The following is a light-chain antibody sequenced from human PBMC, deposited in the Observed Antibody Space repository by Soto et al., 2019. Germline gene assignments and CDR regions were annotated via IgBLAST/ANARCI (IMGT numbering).Light chain of an antibody. CDR2: DAS. V-gene: IGKV1-5*01. CDR1: QSISSW. J-gene: IGKJ1*01. Sequence: DIQMTRSPSTLSASVGDRVTITCRASQSISSWSAWYQQKPGKAPKLLIYDASSLEGGVPSRFSGSGSGTGFTLTISSLQPDDFATYYCQQYNSYSETFGQGTKVDIK. CDR3: QQYNSYSET.